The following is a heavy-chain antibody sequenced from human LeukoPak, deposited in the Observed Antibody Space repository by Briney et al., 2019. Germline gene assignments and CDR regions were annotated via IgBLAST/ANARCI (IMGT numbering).Heavy chain of an antibody. CDR2: MSNDGSIK. CDR3: AREFTIFGVVIQRYDAFDV. CDR1: GFTFSEYT. Sequence: GRSLRLSCAASGFTFSEYTIHWVRQAPGKGLEWVAVMSNDGSIKKYANSVKGRFTISRDNSKSMLYLQMDSPRAEDTAVYYCAREFTIFGVVIQRYDAFDVWGQGTMVTVSS. J-gene: IGHJ3*01. V-gene: IGHV3-30-3*01. D-gene: IGHD3-3*01.